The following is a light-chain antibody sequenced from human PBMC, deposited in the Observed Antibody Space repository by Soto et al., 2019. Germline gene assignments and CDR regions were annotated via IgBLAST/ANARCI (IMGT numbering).Light chain of an antibody. CDR1: SSDVGGYNY. CDR2: DVS. Sequence: QSALTQPASVSGSPGQSITISCTGTSSDVGGYNYVSWYQQHPGKAPKLMIYDVSNRPSGVSNRVSGSQSGNSASLTIAGLKVGDEADYYCSSYTSSSTAVFGGGTQLTVL. J-gene: IGLJ7*01. CDR3: SSYTSSSTAV. V-gene: IGLV2-14*01.